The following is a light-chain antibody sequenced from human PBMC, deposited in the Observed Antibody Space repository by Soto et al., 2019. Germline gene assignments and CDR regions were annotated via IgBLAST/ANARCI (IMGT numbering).Light chain of an antibody. J-gene: IGKJ1*01. CDR1: QSVSNN. V-gene: IGKV3-15*01. CDR3: QQYERWPPWT. Sequence: EIVLTQSPATLSVSPGERATLSCRASQSVSNNLAWFQQKPGQAPRLLISGASTRATGTPARFIGSGSGTDFTLTISSLQSEDFAIYHCQQYERWPPWTFGQGTKVDIK. CDR2: GAS.